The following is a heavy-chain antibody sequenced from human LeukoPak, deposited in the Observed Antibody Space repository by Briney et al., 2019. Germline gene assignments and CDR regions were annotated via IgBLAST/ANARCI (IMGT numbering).Heavy chain of an antibody. CDR2: IIPLLGIA. V-gene: IGHV1-69*04. Sequence: ASVKVSCKASGGIFSSYTISWVRQAPGQGLEWMGRIIPLLGIANYAQKFQGRVTIIVDKSTSTAYMELSSLRSEDTAVYYCARDDADSAYADGDYWGQGTLVTVSS. CDR3: ARDDADSAYADGDY. D-gene: IGHD5-12*01. CDR1: GGIFSSYT. J-gene: IGHJ4*02.